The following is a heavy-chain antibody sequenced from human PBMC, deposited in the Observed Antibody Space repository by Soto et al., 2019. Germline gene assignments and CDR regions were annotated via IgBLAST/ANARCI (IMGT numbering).Heavy chain of an antibody. J-gene: IGHJ4*02. CDR1: GFTFSSYS. V-gene: IGHV3-21*01. Sequence: EVQLVESGGGLVKPGGSLRLSCAASGFTFSSYSMNWVRQAPGKGLEWVSSISSSSSYIYYADSVKGIFTMSRHNAKTSLYLQLNTLRAEDTAVHYCARDLYSSSAMYFDYWGQGALVTVSS. CDR3: ARDLYSSSAMYFDY. D-gene: IGHD6-6*01. CDR2: ISSSSSYI.